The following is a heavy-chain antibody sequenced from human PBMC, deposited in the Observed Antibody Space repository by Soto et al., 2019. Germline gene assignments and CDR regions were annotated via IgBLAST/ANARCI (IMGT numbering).Heavy chain of an antibody. CDR3: ARDKIPGLFDY. J-gene: IGHJ4*02. CDR1: GGSISSYY. Sequence: SETLSLTCTVSGGSISSYYWSWIRQPPGKGLEWIGYIYYSGSTNYNPSLKSRVTISVDTSKNQFSLKLSSVTAADTAVYYCARDKIPGLFDYWGQGTLVPVSS. CDR2: IYYSGST. D-gene: IGHD2-21*01. V-gene: IGHV4-59*12.